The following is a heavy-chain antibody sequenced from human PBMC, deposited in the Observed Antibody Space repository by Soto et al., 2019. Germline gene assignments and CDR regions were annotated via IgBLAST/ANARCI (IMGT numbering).Heavy chain of an antibody. CDR3: PRDKYEYYYGMDV. D-gene: IGHD3-3*01. CDR1: GFTFSSYS. CDR2: ISSSSTYI. J-gene: IGHJ6*02. Sequence: GGSLRLSCAASGFTFSSYSMNWVRQAPGKGLEWVSSISSSSTYIYYADSVKGRFTISRDNSKSTLYLQMNSLRAEDTAVYYSPRDKYEYYYGMDVWGPGTTFTVSS. V-gene: IGHV3-21*01.